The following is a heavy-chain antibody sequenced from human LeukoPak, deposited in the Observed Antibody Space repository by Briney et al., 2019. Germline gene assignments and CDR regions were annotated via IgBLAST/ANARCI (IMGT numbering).Heavy chain of an antibody. V-gene: IGHV3-23*01. J-gene: IGHJ4*02. D-gene: IGHD4-11*01. Sequence: GGSLRLSCEASRITFSTYAMSWVCQAPGKGLEWVSGINTEGRTYYADSVKGRFTISRDNSKNTLYLQMSSLRADDTAVYYCATSPVSVAGLQPKFDYWGQGTLATVSS. CDR1: RITFSTYA. CDR3: ATSPVSVAGLQPKFDY. CDR2: INTEGRT.